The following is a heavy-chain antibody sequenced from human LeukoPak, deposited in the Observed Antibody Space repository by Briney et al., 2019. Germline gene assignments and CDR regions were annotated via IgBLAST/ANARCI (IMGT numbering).Heavy chain of an antibody. CDR1: GGTFSSYA. J-gene: IGHJ6*03. V-gene: IGHV1-69*05. CDR3: ARGLELRHYYYYYMDV. D-gene: IGHD1-7*01. CDR2: IIPIFGTA. Sequence: ASVTVSCKASGGTFSSYAISWVRQAPGQGLEWMGGIIPIFGTANYAQKFQGRVTITTDESTSTAYMELSSLRSEDTAVYYCARGLELRHYYYYYMDVWGKGTTVTVSS.